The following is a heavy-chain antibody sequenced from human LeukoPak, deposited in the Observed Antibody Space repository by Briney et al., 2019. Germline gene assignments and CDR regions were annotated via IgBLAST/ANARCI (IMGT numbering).Heavy chain of an antibody. D-gene: IGHD3-3*01. V-gene: IGHV3-74*01. Sequence: GGSLRLSCAASGFIFSDHWMHWVRQAPGKGLVWLSRINNDGSSTIYADSVKGRFTFSRDNAEDTLFLEMSSLRVEDTAVYYCVRERNNFWSGHHSIFDSWGQGTLVTVSS. CDR2: INNDGSST. CDR3: VRERNNFWSGHHSIFDS. CDR1: GFIFSDHW. J-gene: IGHJ4*02.